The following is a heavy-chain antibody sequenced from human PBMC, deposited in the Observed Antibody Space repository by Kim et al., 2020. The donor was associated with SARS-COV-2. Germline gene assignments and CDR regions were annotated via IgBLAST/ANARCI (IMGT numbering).Heavy chain of an antibody. D-gene: IGHD3-22*01. Sequence: ASVKVSCKASGYSFTSHDLNWVRQATGQGLEWMGWMNPNIGNTAYAQKFQGRVTMTMDTSISTAYMELSSLTSEDTAMYYCVRRTSYYDSSGYFWDPWGQ. J-gene: IGHJ5*02. CDR1: GYSFTSHD. CDR2: MNPNIGNT. V-gene: IGHV1-8*01. CDR3: VRRTSYYDSSGYFWDP.